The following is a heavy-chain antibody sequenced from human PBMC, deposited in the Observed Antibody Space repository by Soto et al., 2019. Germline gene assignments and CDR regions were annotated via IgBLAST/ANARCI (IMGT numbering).Heavy chain of an antibody. V-gene: IGHV1-18*01. CDR3: AREYGMDV. CDR2: ISGYNGNT. J-gene: IGHJ6*02. Sequence: QVPLVQSGAEVKKPGASVNVSCKASGYSFHTYAISWVRQAPGQGLEWVGWISGYNGNTNYAQKFQGRVTLTRDTSTKTAFMELRSLTGDDTAVYYCAREYGMDVWGQGTTVTVSS. CDR1: GYSFHTYA.